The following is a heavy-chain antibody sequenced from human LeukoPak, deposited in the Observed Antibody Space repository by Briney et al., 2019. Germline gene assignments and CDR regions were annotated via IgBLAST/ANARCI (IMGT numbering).Heavy chain of an antibody. CDR3: AREIYYDSSGYFD. D-gene: IGHD3-22*01. J-gene: IGHJ4*02. CDR1: GFTFNSQW. V-gene: IGHV3-7*01. Sequence: PWGALRLSFAASGFTFNSQWMNWVRQAPGKGLEWVANIKQDGSEKYYVDSVKGRFTISRDNAKNSLYLQMNSLRAEDTAVYYCAREIYYDSSGYFDWGQGTLVTVSS. CDR2: IKQDGSEK.